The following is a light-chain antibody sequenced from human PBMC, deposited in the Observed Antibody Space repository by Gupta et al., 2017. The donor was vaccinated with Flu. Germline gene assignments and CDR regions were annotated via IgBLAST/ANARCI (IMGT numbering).Light chain of an antibody. Sequence: QSVLTQPPSASGPPGARVTIACSGSRSNIGVNSVNWYQQVPGTSPKLLIFSSDQRPSGAPDQFSASKSGTSAFLAISGLQAEDEADYYCAAWDDSLNVYVFGTGTKVTVL. CDR1: RSNIGVNS. V-gene: IGLV1-44*01. CDR2: SSD. CDR3: AAWDDSLNVYV. J-gene: IGLJ1*01.